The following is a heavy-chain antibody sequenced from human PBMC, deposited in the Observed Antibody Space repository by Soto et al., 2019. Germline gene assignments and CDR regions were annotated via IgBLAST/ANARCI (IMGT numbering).Heavy chain of an antibody. V-gene: IGHV1-46*03. J-gene: IGHJ4*02. CDR2: INPSGGST. D-gene: IGHD2-15*01. CDR3: AGGGRYCSGGSCFLPY. Sequence: QVQLVQSGAEVKKPGASVKVSCKASGYTFTSYYMHWVRQAPGQGLEWMGIINPSGGSTSYAQKCEGRVNMPRDTSTSTVYMEVRGLISEYTAGYYCAGGGRYCSGGSCFLPYWGQGTLVTVSS. CDR1: GYTFTSYY.